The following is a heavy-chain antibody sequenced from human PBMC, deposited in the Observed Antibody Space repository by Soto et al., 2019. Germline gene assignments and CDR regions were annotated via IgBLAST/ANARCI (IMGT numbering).Heavy chain of an antibody. CDR2: ISSSSSYI. CDR3: ARLGCSSTSCYLPYGMDV. CDR1: GFTFSSYS. J-gene: IGHJ6*02. D-gene: IGHD2-2*01. V-gene: IGHV3-21*04. Sequence: GGSLRLSCVASGFTFSSYSMNWVRQAPGKGLEWVSSISSSSSYIYYADSVKGRFTISRDNAKNSLYLQMNSLRAEDTAVYYCARLGCSSTSCYLPYGMDVWGQGTTVTVSS.